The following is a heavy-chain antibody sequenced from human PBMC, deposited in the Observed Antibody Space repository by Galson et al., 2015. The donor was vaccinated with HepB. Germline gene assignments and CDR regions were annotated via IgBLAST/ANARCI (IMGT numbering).Heavy chain of an antibody. J-gene: IGHJ4*02. D-gene: IGHD1-26*01. CDR1: GFTFSSYS. Sequence: SLRLSCAASGFTFSSYSMNWVRQAPGKGLVWVSRINPGRSSTTYADSVKDRFTISRDNAKNTLYLQMNSLRPEDTAVFYCAKSRGASFYFDSWGQGTLVTVSS. CDR3: AKSRGASFYFDS. V-gene: IGHV3-74*01. CDR2: INPGRSST.